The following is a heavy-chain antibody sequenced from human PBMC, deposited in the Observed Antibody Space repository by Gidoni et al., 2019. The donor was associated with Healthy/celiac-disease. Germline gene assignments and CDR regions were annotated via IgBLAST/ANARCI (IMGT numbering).Heavy chain of an antibody. CDR3: TPTVVTIDNFDY. CDR2: IRSKANSYAT. V-gene: IGHV3-73*02. Sequence: EVQLVESGGGLGQRGGSLKIYWAAAGFTFSGSAMHWVRQASGKGLEWVGRIRSKANSYATAYAASVKGRFTISRYYSKNTAYLQMNSLKTEDTAVYYCTPTVVTIDNFDYWGQGTLVTVSS. D-gene: IGHD4-17*01. J-gene: IGHJ4*02. CDR1: GFTFSGSA.